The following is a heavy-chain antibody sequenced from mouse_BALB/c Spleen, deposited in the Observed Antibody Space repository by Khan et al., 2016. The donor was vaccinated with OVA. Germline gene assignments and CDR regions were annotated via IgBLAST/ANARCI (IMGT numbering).Heavy chain of an antibody. J-gene: IGHJ3*01. Sequence: EVQLVESGGDLVKPGGSLKLSCAASGFTFSSYSMSWVRQTPDKRLEWVASISSVGDYTYYPDSVKGRFTISRDNAKNTLYLQMSDLKSEDTAMYYCADHLTGSFVYWGQGTLVTVSA. CDR2: ISSVGDYT. CDR1: GFTFSSYS. CDR3: ADHLTGSFVY. V-gene: IGHV5-6*01. D-gene: IGHD4-1*01.